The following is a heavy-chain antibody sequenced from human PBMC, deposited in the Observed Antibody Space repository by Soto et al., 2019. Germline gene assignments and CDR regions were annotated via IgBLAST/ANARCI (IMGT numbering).Heavy chain of an antibody. J-gene: IGHJ4*02. V-gene: IGHV3-7*03. CDR2: IKQDGSEK. CDR1: GFTFSSYW. CDR3: AIELGPVLLWFGEPY. D-gene: IGHD3-10*01. Sequence: EVQLVESGGGLVQPGGSLRLSCAASGFTFSSYWMSWVRQAPGKGLGWVANIKQDGSEKYYVDSVKGRFTISRDNAKNSLYLQMNSLRAEDTAVYYCAIELGPVLLWFGEPYWGQGTLVTVSS.